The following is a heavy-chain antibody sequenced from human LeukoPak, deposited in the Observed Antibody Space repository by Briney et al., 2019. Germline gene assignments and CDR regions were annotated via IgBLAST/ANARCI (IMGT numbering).Heavy chain of an antibody. CDR3: ARGVVRYFDY. J-gene: IGHJ4*02. D-gene: IGHD3-9*01. CDR2: ISSSSSYI. Sequence: GGSLRLSCVASGFIFSDYHMSWIRQAPGKGLEWVSSISSSSSYIYYADSVKGRFTISRDNAKNSLYLQMNSLRAEDTAVYYCARGVVRYFDYWGQGALVTVSS. CDR1: GFIFSDYH. V-gene: IGHV3-21*01.